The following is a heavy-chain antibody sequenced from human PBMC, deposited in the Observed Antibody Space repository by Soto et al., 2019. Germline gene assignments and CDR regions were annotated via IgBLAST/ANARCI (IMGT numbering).Heavy chain of an antibody. J-gene: IGHJ4*01. CDR1: GFTFSDYY. V-gene: IGHV3-11*06. CDR2: ISSSSSYT. CDR3: ARDLSSSSTNYFDT. Sequence: GSLRLSCAASGFTFSDYYMSWIRQAPGKGLEWLSYISSSSSYTNYADSVKGRFTISRDNAKNSLFLQMNSLRADDTAVYYCARDLSSSSTNYFDTWVQGTLVTASS.